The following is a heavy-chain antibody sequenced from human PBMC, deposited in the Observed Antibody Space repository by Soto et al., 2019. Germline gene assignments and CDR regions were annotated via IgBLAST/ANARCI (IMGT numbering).Heavy chain of an antibody. Sequence: QVQLVESGGGLVKPGGSLRLSCAASGFTFSDYYMSWIRQAPGKGLEWVSYISSSSSYTNYADSVKGRFTISRDNAKNSLYLQMNSLRAEDTAVYYCARERLKSGGYDHEYYYGMDVWGQGTTVTVSS. CDR3: ARERLKSGGYDHEYYYGMDV. D-gene: IGHD5-12*01. CDR1: GFTFSDYY. CDR2: ISSSSSYT. J-gene: IGHJ6*02. V-gene: IGHV3-11*05.